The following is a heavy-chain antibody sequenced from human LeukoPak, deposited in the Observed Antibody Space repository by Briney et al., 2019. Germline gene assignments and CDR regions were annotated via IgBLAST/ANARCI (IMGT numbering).Heavy chain of an antibody. CDR3: AKDLGGIAAAGPPDY. Sequence: GGSLRLSCAASGFTFSSYAMSWVRQAPGKGLEWVSGITYIDGSTYYADSVKGRFTISRDNSKNTLYLQMNSLRAEDTAVYYCAKDLGGIAAAGPPDYWGQGTLVTVSS. CDR2: ITYIDGST. D-gene: IGHD6-13*01. V-gene: IGHV3-23*01. J-gene: IGHJ4*02. CDR1: GFTFSSYA.